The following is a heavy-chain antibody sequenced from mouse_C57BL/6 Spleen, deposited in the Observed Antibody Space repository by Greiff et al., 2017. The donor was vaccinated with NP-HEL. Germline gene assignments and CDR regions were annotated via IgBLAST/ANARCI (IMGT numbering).Heavy chain of an antibody. D-gene: IGHD1-1*01. Sequence: EVHLVESGGGLVQPGGSMKLSCAASGFTFSDAWMDWVRQSPEKGLEWVAEIRNKANNHATYYAESVKGRFTISRDDSKSSVYLQMNSLRAEDTGIYYCTPHYYGSIHWYFDVWGTGTTVTVSS. CDR1: GFTFSDAW. CDR2: IRNKANNHAT. CDR3: TPHYYGSIHWYFDV. V-gene: IGHV6-6*01. J-gene: IGHJ1*03.